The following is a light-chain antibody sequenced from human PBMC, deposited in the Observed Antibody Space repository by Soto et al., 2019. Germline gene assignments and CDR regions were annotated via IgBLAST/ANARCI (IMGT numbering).Light chain of an antibody. J-gene: IGKJ4*01. Sequence: DIQMTQSPSSLSASVGDRVTITCRASQDISNHLAWFQQKPGKAPKSLISAASSLQSGVPSTFSGSGSGTDFTLTISSLQPEDFATYYCQQYNSYPVSFGGGTKVEIE. CDR1: QDISNH. V-gene: IGKV1-16*01. CDR2: AAS. CDR3: QQYNSYPVS.